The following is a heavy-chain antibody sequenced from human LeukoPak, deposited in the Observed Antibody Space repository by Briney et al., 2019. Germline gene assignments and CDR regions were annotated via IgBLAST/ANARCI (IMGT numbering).Heavy chain of an antibody. CDR1: GFTFSSYA. D-gene: IGHD2-15*01. J-gene: IGHJ3*02. Sequence: GRSLRLSCAASGFTFSSYAMNWVRQAPGKGLEWVSAISGSGGSTYYADSVKGRFTISRDNSKNTLYLQMNSLRAEDTALYYCAKEGYCSGGSCYDAFDIWGQGTMVTVSS. CDR2: ISGSGGST. V-gene: IGHV3-23*01. CDR3: AKEGYCSGGSCYDAFDI.